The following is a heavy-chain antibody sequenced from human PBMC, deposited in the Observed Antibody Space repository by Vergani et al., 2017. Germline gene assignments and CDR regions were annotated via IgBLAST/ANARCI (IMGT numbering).Heavy chain of an antibody. CDR1: GFTFSSYG. CDR3: ARAGTYYYYYGMDV. J-gene: IGHJ6*02. V-gene: IGHV3-33*01. D-gene: IGHD1-14*01. CDR2: IWYDGSNK. Sequence: QVQLVESGGGVVQPGRSLRLSCAASGFTFSSYGMHWVRQAPGKGLEWVAVIWYDGSNKYYADSVKGRFTISRDNSKNTLYLQMNSLGAEDTAVYYCARAGTYYYYYGMDVWGQGTTVTVSS.